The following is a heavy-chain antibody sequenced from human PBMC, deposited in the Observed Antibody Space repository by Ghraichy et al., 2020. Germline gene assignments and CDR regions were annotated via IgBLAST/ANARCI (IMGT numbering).Heavy chain of an antibody. CDR2: INHSGST. D-gene: IGHD3-3*02. CDR3: ARGRVIFGVVMCFDY. CDR1: GGSFSGYY. Sequence: SETLSLTCAVYGGSFSGYYWSWIRQPPGKGLEWIGEINHSGSTNYNPTLKSRVTISVDTSKNQFSLKLSSVTAADTAVYYCARGRVIFGVVMCFDYWGQGTMVTVSS. J-gene: IGHJ4*02. V-gene: IGHV4-34*01.